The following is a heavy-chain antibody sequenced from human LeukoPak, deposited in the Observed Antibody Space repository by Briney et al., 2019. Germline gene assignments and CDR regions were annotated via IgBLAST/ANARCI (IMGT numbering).Heavy chain of an antibody. CDR2: ISAYNGNT. Sequence: ASVKVSCKASGYTFTSYGISWVRQAPGQGLEWMGWISAYNGNTNYAQTLKGRVTMTTDTSTSTAYMELRSLRSDDTAVYYCARDHTMVRGVNHGMDVWGKGTTVTVSS. D-gene: IGHD3-10*01. CDR3: ARDHTMVRGVNHGMDV. V-gene: IGHV1-18*04. J-gene: IGHJ6*04. CDR1: GYTFTSYG.